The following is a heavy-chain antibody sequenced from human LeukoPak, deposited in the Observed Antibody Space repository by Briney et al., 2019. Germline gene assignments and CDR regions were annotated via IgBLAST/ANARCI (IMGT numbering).Heavy chain of an antibody. CDR3: ARGRIAAAGARWLGGLSFDY. D-gene: IGHD6-13*01. V-gene: IGHV4-59*01. CDR2: IYYRGST. Sequence: SETLSLTCTVSGGSISRYYWIWIRQPPGKGLEWIGYIYYRGSTNYNPSLKSRVTISVDTSKNQFSLKLSSVTAADTAVYYCARGRIAAAGARWLGGLSFDYWGQGTLVSVSS. CDR1: GGSISRYY. J-gene: IGHJ4*02.